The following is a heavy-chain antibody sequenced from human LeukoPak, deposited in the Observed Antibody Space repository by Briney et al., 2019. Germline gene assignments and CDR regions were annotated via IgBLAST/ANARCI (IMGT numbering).Heavy chain of an antibody. V-gene: IGHV3-23*01. D-gene: IGHD2-21*01. CDR3: AKRGVVIRVILVGFHKEAYYFES. Sequence: GGSLRLSCAVSGVTLSNYGMSWVRQAPGKGLEWVAGISDSGGRTNYADSVKGRFTISRDNPKNTLYLQMNSLRAEDTAVYICAKRGVVIRVILVGFHKEAYYFESWGQGALVTVSS. J-gene: IGHJ4*02. CDR1: GVTLSNYG. CDR2: ISDSGGRT.